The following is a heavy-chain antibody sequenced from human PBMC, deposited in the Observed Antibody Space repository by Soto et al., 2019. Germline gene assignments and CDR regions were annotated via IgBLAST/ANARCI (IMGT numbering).Heavy chain of an antibody. V-gene: IGHV3-11*06. CDR2: ISSSSSYT. Sequence: QVQLVESGGGLVKPGGSLRLSCAASGFTFSDYYMSWIRQAPGKGLEWVSYISSSSSYTNYADSVKGRFTISRDNAKNSLYLQMNSLRAEDTAVYYCARATRYCTNGVCLWGDYHYYGMDVWGQGTTVTVSS. CDR1: GFTFSDYY. CDR3: ARATRYCTNGVCLWGDYHYYGMDV. J-gene: IGHJ6*02. D-gene: IGHD2-8*01.